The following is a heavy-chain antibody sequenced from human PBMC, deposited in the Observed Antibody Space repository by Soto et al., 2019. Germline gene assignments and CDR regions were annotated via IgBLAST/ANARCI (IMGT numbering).Heavy chain of an antibody. Sequence: SETLSLTCAVYGGSFSGYYWSWIRQPPGKGLEWIGEINHSGSTNYNPSLKSRVTISVDTSKNQFSLKLSSVTAADTAVYYCASSYDILTGYPGDYWGQGTLVTVSS. D-gene: IGHD3-9*01. CDR2: INHSGST. V-gene: IGHV4-34*01. CDR1: GGSFSGYY. J-gene: IGHJ4*02. CDR3: ASSYDILTGYPGDY.